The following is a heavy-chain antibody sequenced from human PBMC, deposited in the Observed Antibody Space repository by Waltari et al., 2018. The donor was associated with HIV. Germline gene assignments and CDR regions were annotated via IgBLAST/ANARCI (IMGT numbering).Heavy chain of an antibody. CDR3: VRVVGGGSGSSWIDP. V-gene: IGHV4-4*02. CDR2: IYPVGST. J-gene: IGHJ5*02. CDR1: GGSISSYNW. Sequence: QVQLQESGPGLVKPSETLFLTCAVSGGSISSYNWWTWVRQPPGQGLEWIVEIYPVGSTNDNQSLKSRVTMSVDKSKNQFSLELRSVTAADTAVYYCVRVVGGGSGSSWIDPWGQGTLVTVSS. D-gene: IGHD2-21*01.